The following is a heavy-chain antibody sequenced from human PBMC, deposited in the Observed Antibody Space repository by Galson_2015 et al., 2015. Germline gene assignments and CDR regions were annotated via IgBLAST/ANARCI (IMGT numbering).Heavy chain of an antibody. D-gene: IGHD2-15*01. V-gene: IGHV3-23*01. Sequence: SLRLSCAASGFTFSSYAMSWVRQAPGEGLQWVSVISGSGISTYFADSAKGRFTISRDNSKNTLYLQMNNLRVEDTAVYYCAKGSSRDIREFDYWGQGTLVTVSS. CDR3: AKGSSRDIREFDY. CDR1: GFTFSSYA. CDR2: ISGSGIST. J-gene: IGHJ4*02.